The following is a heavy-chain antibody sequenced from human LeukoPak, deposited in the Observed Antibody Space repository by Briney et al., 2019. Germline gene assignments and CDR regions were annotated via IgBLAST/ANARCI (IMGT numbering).Heavy chain of an antibody. Sequence: GGSLGLSCAASGFTFDDYGMSWVRQAPGKGLEWVSGINWNGGSTGYADSVKGRFTISRDNAKNSLYLQMNSLRAEDTALYYCARGDYYGSGSSGGDYWGQGTLVTVSS. V-gene: IGHV3-20*04. D-gene: IGHD3-10*01. CDR3: ARGDYYGSGSSGGDY. CDR2: INWNGGST. J-gene: IGHJ4*02. CDR1: GFTFDDYG.